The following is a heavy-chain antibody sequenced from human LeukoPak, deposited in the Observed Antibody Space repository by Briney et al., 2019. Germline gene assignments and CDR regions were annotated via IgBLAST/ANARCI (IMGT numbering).Heavy chain of an antibody. CDR2: ISYDGSNK. V-gene: IGHV3-30*18. CDR3: AKAGPLSGSYYFGAFDI. CDR1: GFTFSSYG. Sequence: PGRSLRLPCAASGFTFSSYGMHWVRQAPGKGLEWVAVISYDGSNKYYADSVKGRFTISRDNSKNTLYLQMNSLRAEDTAVYYCAKAGPLSGSYYFGAFDIWGQGTMVTVSS. D-gene: IGHD1-26*01. J-gene: IGHJ3*02.